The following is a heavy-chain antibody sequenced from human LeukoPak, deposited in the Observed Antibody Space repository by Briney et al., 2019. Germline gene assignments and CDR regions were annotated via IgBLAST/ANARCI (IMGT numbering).Heavy chain of an antibody. Sequence: PGGSLRLSCAASGFIFSKYAMQWVRQAPGMGLEWVAFIRYDGGNAYYADSVKGRFTISRDNSKNTMYRQMNSLNAEDTAVYYCAKDEVVPGYYYTDVWGRGTTVTISS. CDR3: AKDEVVPGYYYTDV. D-gene: IGHD2-2*01. J-gene: IGHJ6*03. V-gene: IGHV3-30*02. CDR1: GFIFSKYA. CDR2: IRYDGGNA.